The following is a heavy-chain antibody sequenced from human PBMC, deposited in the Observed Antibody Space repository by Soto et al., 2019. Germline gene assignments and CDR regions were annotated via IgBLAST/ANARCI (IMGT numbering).Heavy chain of an antibody. J-gene: IGHJ4*02. CDR2: ISSNGGST. CDR3: VKDRSGQLYYFDY. CDR1: GFTFSSYA. V-gene: IGHV3-64D*08. D-gene: IGHD6-19*01. Sequence: GGSLRLSCSASGFTFSSYAMHWVRQAPGTGLEYVSAISSNGGSTYYADSVKGSFTISRDNSKNTLYLQMRSLRAEDMDVYYCVKDRSGQLYYFDYWGQGTLVTVSS.